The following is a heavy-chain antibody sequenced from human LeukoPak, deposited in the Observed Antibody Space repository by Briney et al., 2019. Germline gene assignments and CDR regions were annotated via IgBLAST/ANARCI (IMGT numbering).Heavy chain of an antibody. Sequence: PGGSLRLSCAASRFTFSSYAMSWVRQAPGKGLEWVSAVSSSGGSTYYADSVKGRFTISRDNSKNTLYLQMNSLRAEDTAVYYCSKDGITSDYDFWSGYYFDYWGQGTLVTVSS. V-gene: IGHV3-23*01. CDR1: RFTFSSYA. D-gene: IGHD3-3*01. J-gene: IGHJ4*02. CDR2: VSSSGGST. CDR3: SKDGITSDYDFWSGYYFDY.